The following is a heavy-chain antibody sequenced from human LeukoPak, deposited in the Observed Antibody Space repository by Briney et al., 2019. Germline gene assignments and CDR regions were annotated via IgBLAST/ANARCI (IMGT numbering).Heavy chain of an antibody. V-gene: IGHV1-69*04. J-gene: IGHJ4*02. CDR2: IIPIIDMA. CDR3: ARGPVEMATPLFDY. D-gene: IGHD5-24*01. CDR1: GGTFSSYG. Sequence: SVKVSCKASGGTFSSYGITWVRQAPGQGLEWMGRIIPIIDMANYAQKFQGRVTITADTSTSTAFMELSSLRSEDTAVYYCARGPVEMATPLFDYWGQGTLVTVSS.